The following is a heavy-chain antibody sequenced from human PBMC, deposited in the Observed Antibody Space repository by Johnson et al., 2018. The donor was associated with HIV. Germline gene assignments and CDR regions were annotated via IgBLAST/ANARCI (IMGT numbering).Heavy chain of an antibody. CDR3: ARENPFGGDYAAFDM. Sequence: MQLVVSGGGLVQPGGSLRLSCAASGFSFSSYDMHWVRQLRGKGLEWVSNFDTAVDTYYADSVKGRFTISRENANNALYLQMNSLRAGDTGVYYCARENPFGGDYAAFDMWGQGTMVTVSS. CDR1: GFSFSSYD. D-gene: IGHD4-17*01. V-gene: IGHV3-13*01. CDR2: FDTAVDT. J-gene: IGHJ3*02.